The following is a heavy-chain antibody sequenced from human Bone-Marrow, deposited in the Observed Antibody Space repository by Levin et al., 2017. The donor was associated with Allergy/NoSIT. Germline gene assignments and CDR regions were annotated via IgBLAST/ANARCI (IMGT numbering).Heavy chain of an antibody. Sequence: GGSLRLSCGASGFTFGIHSMNWIRQAPGKGLEWFSYISSGSGAIYYADSVKGRFTVSRDNAKNALYLQMNSLRDEDTAVYYCARGSKGGDDYDDFFDFWGQGTLVTVSS. V-gene: IGHV3-48*02. D-gene: IGHD3/OR15-3a*01. CDR1: GFTFGIHS. CDR3: ARGSKGGDDYDDFFDF. CDR2: ISSGSGAI. J-gene: IGHJ4*02.